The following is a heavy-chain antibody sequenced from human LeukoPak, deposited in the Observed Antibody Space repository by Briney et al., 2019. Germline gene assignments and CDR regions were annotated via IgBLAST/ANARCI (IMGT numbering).Heavy chain of an antibody. Sequence: GGSLRLSCAASGFPFSSYAMSWVRQAPGKGLEWVSAISGSGGSTYYADSVKGRLTISRDNFKNTLYLQMNSLRAEDTAVYYCAKNIVGALRGGAFDIWGQGTMVTVSS. CDR2: ISGSGGST. D-gene: IGHD1-26*01. V-gene: IGHV3-23*01. CDR3: AKNIVGALRGGAFDI. J-gene: IGHJ3*02. CDR1: GFPFSSYA.